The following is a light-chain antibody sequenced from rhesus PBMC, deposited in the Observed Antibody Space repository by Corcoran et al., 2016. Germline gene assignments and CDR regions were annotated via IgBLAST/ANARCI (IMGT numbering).Light chain of an antibody. V-gene: IGKV1-22*01. CDR1: QGISSW. Sequence: DIQMTQSPSSLSASVGDKVTITCRASQGISSWLAWYQQKPGKTPQLLFYRASSLQSGVPSRFSGSGSGTDFTLTISSLQPEDFATYYCLQYSSSPYSFGQGTKVEIK. CDR3: LQYSSSPYS. CDR2: RAS. J-gene: IGKJ2*01.